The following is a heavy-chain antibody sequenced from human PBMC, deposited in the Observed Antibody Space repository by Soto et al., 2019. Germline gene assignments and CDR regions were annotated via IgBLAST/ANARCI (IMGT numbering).Heavy chain of an antibody. J-gene: IGHJ6*02. V-gene: IGHV3-21*01. CDR1: GFTFSRNT. Sequence: ETLRLSCVTSGFTFSRNTMNWVRQAPGKGLEWVASITSSGSYVYYADSVKGRFSASRDNAKNSLSLQMDSLRPDDTAIYFCVKDEGIEAMDVWGQGTTVTVSS. CDR2: ITSSGSYV. D-gene: IGHD3-3*02. CDR3: VKDEGIEAMDV.